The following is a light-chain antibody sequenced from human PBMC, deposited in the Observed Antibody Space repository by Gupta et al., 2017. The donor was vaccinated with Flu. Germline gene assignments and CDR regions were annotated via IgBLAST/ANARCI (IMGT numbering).Light chain of an antibody. CDR1: QGIGDD. CDR2: AAS. V-gene: IGKV1-6*01. J-gene: IGKJ4*01. Sequence: IQMTQSPSSLSASVGDRFTIPCRASQGIGDDLGWYHQKPVKAPNLVIYAASTVQAGVPSRFSGSGAGRDFTLTSSSRQNEDFGNYYGRQDYTRITFGGGTKVE. CDR3: RQDYTRIT.